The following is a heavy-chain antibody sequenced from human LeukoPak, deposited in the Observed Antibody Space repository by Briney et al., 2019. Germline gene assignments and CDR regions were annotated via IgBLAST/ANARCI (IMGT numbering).Heavy chain of an antibody. D-gene: IGHD2-2*01. CDR1: GGSISSYY. V-gene: IGHV4-59*01. Sequence: SETLSLTCTVSGGSISSYYWSWIRQPPGKGLEWIGYIYYSGSTNYNPSLKSRVTISVDTSKNQFSLKLSSVTAADTAVYYCARRSQGAYLDAFDLWGQGTMVTVSS. CDR3: ARRSQGAYLDAFDL. J-gene: IGHJ3*01. CDR2: IYYSGST.